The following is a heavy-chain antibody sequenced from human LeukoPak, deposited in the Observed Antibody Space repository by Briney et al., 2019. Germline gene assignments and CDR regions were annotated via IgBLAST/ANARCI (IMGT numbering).Heavy chain of an antibody. D-gene: IGHD3-22*01. V-gene: IGHV1-2*04. CDR3: ARGYYYDSSGYYQLDY. CDR1: GYTFTGYY. CDR2: INLNNDDT. Sequence: GASVKVSCKASGYTFTGYYMHWVRQAPGQGLEWMGWINLNNDDTNYAQKFQGWVTMTRDTSISTAYMELSRLRSGDTAVYYCARGYYYDSSGYYQLDYWGQGTLVTVSS. J-gene: IGHJ4*02.